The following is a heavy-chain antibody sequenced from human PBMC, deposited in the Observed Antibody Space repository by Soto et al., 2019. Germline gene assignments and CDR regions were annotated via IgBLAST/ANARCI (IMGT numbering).Heavy chain of an antibody. J-gene: IGHJ4*02. CDR2: ISSTGSTK. CDR1: GITFRNFE. CDR3: AIDYSGSGTYYF. D-gene: IGHD3-10*01. V-gene: IGHV3-48*03. Sequence: ESGGDLIQPGGSLRLSCAASGITFRNFEMNWVRQAPGKGLEWVSYISSTGSTKYYADSVKGRFTISRDNDKNSLYLQMESLRAEDTAVYYCAIDYSGSGTYYFWGQGTLVTVSS.